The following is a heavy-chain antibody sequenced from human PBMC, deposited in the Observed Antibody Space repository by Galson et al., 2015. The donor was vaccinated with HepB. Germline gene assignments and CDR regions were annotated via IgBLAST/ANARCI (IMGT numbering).Heavy chain of an antibody. Sequence: SLRLSCAASGCTFSSYSMNWVRQAPGKGLEWVSSISSSSSYIYYADSVKGRFTISRANAQNSLYLQMNSLRAEDTAVYYCAREISGWYPAGGFWGQGTLVTVSS. CDR2: ISSSSSYI. CDR1: GCTFSSYS. J-gene: IGHJ4*02. V-gene: IGHV3-21*01. CDR3: AREISGWYPAGGF. D-gene: IGHD6-19*01.